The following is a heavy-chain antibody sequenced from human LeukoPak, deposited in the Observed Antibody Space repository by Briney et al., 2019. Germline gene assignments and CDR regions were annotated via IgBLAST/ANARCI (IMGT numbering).Heavy chain of an antibody. J-gene: IGHJ4*02. Sequence: SGTLSLTCAVSGGSISSRNWWSWVRQPPGKGLEWIGYIYYSGSTNYNPSLKSRVTISVDTSKNQFSLKLSSVTAADTAVYYCARDSRHITMVRGVIEWGQGTLVTVSS. D-gene: IGHD3-10*01. CDR2: IYYSGST. CDR3: ARDSRHITMVRGVIE. V-gene: IGHV4-4*02. CDR1: GGSISSRNW.